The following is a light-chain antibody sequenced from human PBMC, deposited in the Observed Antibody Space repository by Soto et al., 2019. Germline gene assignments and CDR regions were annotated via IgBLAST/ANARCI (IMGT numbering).Light chain of an antibody. V-gene: IGKV3-11*01. J-gene: IGKJ5*01. CDR2: GAS. CDR3: QQRSNWPPKIT. CDR1: QSVSNN. Sequence: EILMTQSPATLSVSPGERATLSCRAIQSVSNNLAWYQQKPGQAPRLLMYGASNRATGIPARFTGSGSGTDFTLTISSLEPEDFAVYYCQQRSNWPPKITFGQGTRLEIK.